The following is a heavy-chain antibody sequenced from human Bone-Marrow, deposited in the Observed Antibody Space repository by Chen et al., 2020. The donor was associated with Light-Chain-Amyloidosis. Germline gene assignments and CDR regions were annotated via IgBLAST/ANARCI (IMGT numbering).Heavy chain of an antibody. CDR1: GYTFTTYG. CDR3: ARASRTTLGEFDY. J-gene: IGHJ4*02. D-gene: IGHD3-16*01. Sequence: QVQLVQSGAEVKKPGASVKVSCKASGYTFTTYGITWVRQAPGQGLEWMGWISAYNGDTKYSQKLQGRVTVTTDTATSTAYMELRSLRSDDTAVYYCARASRTTLGEFDYWGQGTLVTVS. CDR2: ISAYNGDT. V-gene: IGHV1-18*04.